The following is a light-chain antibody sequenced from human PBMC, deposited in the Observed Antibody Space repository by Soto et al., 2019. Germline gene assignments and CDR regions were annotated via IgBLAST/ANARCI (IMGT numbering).Light chain of an antibody. J-gene: IGLJ3*02. Sequence: QSALTQPASVSGSPGQSITISCTGTRSNLGAGYDVHWYQQLPGAAPKLLIYANNKRPSGVLDRFSGSKSGTSASLAITGLQAEDEADYYCQSYDNSLSGAWVFGGGTKVTVL. CDR2: ANN. CDR3: QSYDNSLSGAWV. CDR1: RSNLGAGYD. V-gene: IGLV1-40*01.